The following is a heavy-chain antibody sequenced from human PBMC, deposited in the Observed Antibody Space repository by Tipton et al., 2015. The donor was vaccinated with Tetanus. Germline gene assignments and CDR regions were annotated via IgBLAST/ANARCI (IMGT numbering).Heavy chain of an antibody. D-gene: IGHD3-16*02. V-gene: IGHV3-23*01. CDR3: AKDFSDRSNWYMLSVS. J-gene: IGHJ4*02. CDR1: GFEFDDSA. CDR2: ISASGGSP. Sequence: SLRLSCAASGFEFDDSAMTWVRQAPGKGLEWVSAISASGGSPYYADPVKSRFTISRDNSKNTLYLQMDSLRADDTAIYYCAKDFSDRSNWYMLSVSGGQGTRVSLPS.